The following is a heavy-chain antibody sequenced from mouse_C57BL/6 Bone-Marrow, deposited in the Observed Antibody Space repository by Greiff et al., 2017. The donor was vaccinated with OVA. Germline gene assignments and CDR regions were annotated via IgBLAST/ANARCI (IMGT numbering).Heavy chain of an antibody. CDR2: IYPGDGDT. CDR3: ASQAYYSRYYAMDY. D-gene: IGHD2-12*01. J-gene: IGHJ4*01. V-gene: IGHV1-82*01. CDR1: GYAFSSSW. Sequence: QVQLQQSGPELVKPGASVKISCKASGYAFSSSWMNWVKQRPGKGLEWIGRIYPGDGDTNYNGKFKGKATLTADKSSSTAYMQLSSLTSEDSAVYFCASQAYYSRYYAMDYWGQGTSVTVSS.